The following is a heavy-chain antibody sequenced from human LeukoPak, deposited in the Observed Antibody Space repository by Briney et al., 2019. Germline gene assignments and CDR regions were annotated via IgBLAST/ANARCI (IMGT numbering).Heavy chain of an antibody. CDR3: AKVRPPPEDY. CDR2: ISGSGGST. J-gene: IGHJ4*02. Sequence: PGGSLRLSCAASGFTFSSYAMSWVRQVQGKGLEWLSAISGSGGSTYYADSVKGRFTISRDNSKNTLYLQMNSLRAEDTAVYYCAKVRPPPEDYWGQGTLVTVSS. V-gene: IGHV3-23*01. CDR1: GFTFSSYA.